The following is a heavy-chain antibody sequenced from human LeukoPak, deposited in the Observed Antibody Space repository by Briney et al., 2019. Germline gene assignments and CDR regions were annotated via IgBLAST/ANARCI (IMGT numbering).Heavy chain of an antibody. CDR3: ARVASVFGVVTYYYMDV. V-gene: IGHV4-61*01. CDR1: GYSISSGYY. CDR2: IYYSGST. Sequence: SETLSLTCTVSGYSISSGYYWSWIRQPPGKGLEWIGYIYYSGSTNYNPSLKSRVTISVDTSKNQFSLKLSSVTAADTAVYYCARVASVFGVVTYYYMDVWGKGTTVTVSS. D-gene: IGHD3-3*01. J-gene: IGHJ6*03.